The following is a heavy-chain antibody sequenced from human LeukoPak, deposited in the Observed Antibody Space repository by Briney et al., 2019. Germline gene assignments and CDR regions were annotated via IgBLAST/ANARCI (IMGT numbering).Heavy chain of an antibody. V-gene: IGHV1-8*03. CDR3: ARDRTYYYDSSGYYYYMDV. Sequence: RASVKVSCKASGYTFTSYDINWVRQATGQGLEWMGWMNPNSGNTGYAQKFQGRVTITTDESTSTAYMELSSLRSEDTAVYYCARDRTYYYDSSGYYYYMDVWAKGPRSPSP. CDR1: GYTFTSYD. J-gene: IGHJ6*03. D-gene: IGHD3-22*01. CDR2: MNPNSGNT.